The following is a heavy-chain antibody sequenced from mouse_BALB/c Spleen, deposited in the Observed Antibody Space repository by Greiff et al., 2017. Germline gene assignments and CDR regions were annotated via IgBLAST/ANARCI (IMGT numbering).Heavy chain of an antibody. CDR2: INSNGGST. Sequence: EVQRVESGGGLVQPGGSLKLSCAASGFTFSSYGMSWVRQTPDKRLELVATINSNGGSTYYPDSVKGRFTISRDNAKNTLYLQMSSLKSEDTAMYYGARGGDYDDYAMDYWGQGTSVTVSS. CDR1: GFTFSSYG. CDR3: ARGGDYDDYAMDY. D-gene: IGHD2-4*01. V-gene: IGHV5-6-3*01. J-gene: IGHJ4*01.